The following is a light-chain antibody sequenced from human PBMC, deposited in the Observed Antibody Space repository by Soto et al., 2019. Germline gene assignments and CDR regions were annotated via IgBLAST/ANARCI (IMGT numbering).Light chain of an antibody. V-gene: IGKV2-28*01. J-gene: IGKJ1*01. CDR3: MQAQQTPWT. CDR1: QSLLNSNGYNY. Sequence: DVVLTQSPLSLPVSPGEPASISCRSSQSLLNSNGYNYLDWYLQKPGQSPQLLIYLGSNRASGVTDRFSGSGSGTDFTLNISRVEAEDVGAYYCMQAQQTPWTFGQGTKVDMK. CDR2: LGS.